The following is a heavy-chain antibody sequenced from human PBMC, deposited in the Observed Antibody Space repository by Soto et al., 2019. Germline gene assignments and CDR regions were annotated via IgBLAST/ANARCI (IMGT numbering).Heavy chain of an antibody. CDR2: ISAYNGNT. Sequence: ASVKVSCTASGYTFTSYGICWVRQAPGQGLEWMGWISAYNGNTNYAQKLQGRVTMTTDTSTSTAYMELRSLRSDDTAVYYCAGGYCSSTSCPRPYYGMDVWGQGTTVTVSS. CDR1: GYTFTSYG. D-gene: IGHD2-2*01. CDR3: AGGYCSSTSCPRPYYGMDV. J-gene: IGHJ6*02. V-gene: IGHV1-18*04.